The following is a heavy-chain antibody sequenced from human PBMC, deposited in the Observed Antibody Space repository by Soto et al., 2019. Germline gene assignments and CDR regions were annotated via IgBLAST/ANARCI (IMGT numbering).Heavy chain of an antibody. CDR2: INHSGST. J-gene: IGHJ4*02. CDR1: GGPFSGYY. V-gene: IGHV4-34*01. CDR3: ARGRGARVY. Sequence: PSETLSLTCAVSGGPFSGYYWSWIRQPPGKGLEWIGEINHSGSTNYNPSLKSRVTISVDTSKNQFSLKLSSVTAADTAVYYCARGRGARVYWGQGTLVTVS. D-gene: IGHD1-26*01.